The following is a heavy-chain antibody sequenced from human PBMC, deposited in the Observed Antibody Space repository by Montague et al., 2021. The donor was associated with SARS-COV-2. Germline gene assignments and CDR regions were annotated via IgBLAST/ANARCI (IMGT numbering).Heavy chain of an antibody. V-gene: IGHV4-39*01. J-gene: IGHJ5*02. CDR1: GGSISSSDSY. CDR2: IYYSGTT. CDR3: VGMGAARRLNTWFDP. D-gene: IGHD1-26*01. Sequence: SETLSLTCTVSGGSISSSDSYWGWIRQPPGKGLEWIGNIYYSGTTYYNPSLKSRITMAVDTSKNQFSLNLISVTAADTAVYFCVGMGAARRLNTWFDPWGQGALVTVSS.